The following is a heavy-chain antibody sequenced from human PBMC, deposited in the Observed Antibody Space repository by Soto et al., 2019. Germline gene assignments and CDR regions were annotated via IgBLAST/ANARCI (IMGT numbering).Heavy chain of an antibody. J-gene: IGHJ4*02. Sequence: QVQLVQSGAEVKKPGSSVKVSCKASGGTFSSYAISWVRQAPGQGLEWMGGIIPIFGTANYAQKFQGRVTINGDEANSTGYMELSSLRSEDTAVYYCARDPHYYDSSGYLDYWGQGTLVTVSS. CDR2: IIPIFGTA. CDR3: ARDPHYYDSSGYLDY. D-gene: IGHD3-22*01. V-gene: IGHV1-69*12. CDR1: GGTFSSYA.